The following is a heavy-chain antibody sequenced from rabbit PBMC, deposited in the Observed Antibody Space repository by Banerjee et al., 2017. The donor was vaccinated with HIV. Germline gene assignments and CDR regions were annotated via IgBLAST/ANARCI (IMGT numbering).Heavy chain of an antibody. J-gene: IGHJ4*01. CDR1: GFSFSSSYW. CDR3: ARDGASALSFNL. Sequence: EESGGGLVMPEGSLTLTCTASGFSFSSSYWICWVRQAPGKGLEWIACIYAGSSGTTYYTSWAKGRFTISKTSSTTVTLQMTSLTAADTATYFCARDGASALSFNLWGQGTLVTVS. D-gene: IGHD1-1*01. V-gene: IGHV1S45*01. CDR2: IYAGSSGTT.